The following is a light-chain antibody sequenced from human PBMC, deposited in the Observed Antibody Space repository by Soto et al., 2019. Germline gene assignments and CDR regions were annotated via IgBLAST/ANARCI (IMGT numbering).Light chain of an antibody. CDR1: QSVSKY. CDR3: QQRSNWPSYT. CDR2: DTS. V-gene: IGKV3-11*01. J-gene: IGKJ2*01. Sequence: EIVLTQSPATLSLSPGERATLSCRASQSVSKYIAWYQQTPGQAPRLLIYDTSDRATGIPARFSGSGSGTDFTLTISTLEPEDFAVYYCQQRSNWPSYTFGQGTKLEIK.